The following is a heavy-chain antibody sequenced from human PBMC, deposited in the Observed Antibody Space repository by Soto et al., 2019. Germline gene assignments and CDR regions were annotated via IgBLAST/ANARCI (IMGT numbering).Heavy chain of an antibody. CDR1: GGTFSSYA. CDR2: IIPIFGTA. Sequence: GASVKVSCKASGGTFSSYAISWVRQAPGQGLEWMGGIIPIFGTANYAQKFQGRVTITADESTSTAYMELSSLRSEDTAVYYCARKAAALPYYFDYWGQGTLVTVSS. D-gene: IGHD6-13*01. J-gene: IGHJ4*02. V-gene: IGHV1-69*13. CDR3: ARKAAALPYYFDY.